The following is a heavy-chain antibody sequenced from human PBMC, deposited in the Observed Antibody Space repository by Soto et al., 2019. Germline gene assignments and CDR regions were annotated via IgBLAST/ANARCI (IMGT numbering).Heavy chain of an antibody. Sequence: SGKVSCKASVGTFSSYAISWVRQAPGQGLEWMGGIIPIFGTANYAQKFQGRVTITADKSTSTAYMELSSLRSEDTAVYYCARDQRCSGGSCYPHVDSWGQGTLVTVSS. CDR1: VGTFSSYA. CDR2: IIPIFGTA. V-gene: IGHV1-69*06. D-gene: IGHD2-15*01. CDR3: ARDQRCSGGSCYPHVDS. J-gene: IGHJ4*02.